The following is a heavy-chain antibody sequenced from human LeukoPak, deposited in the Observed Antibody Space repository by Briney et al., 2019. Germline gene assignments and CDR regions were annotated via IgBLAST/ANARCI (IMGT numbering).Heavy chain of an antibody. CDR3: PRSPLYGMDV. CDR2: IKQDESEK. CDR1: GFTFSNYW. J-gene: IGHJ6*02. Sequence: GGSLRLSCVGSGFTFSNYWMTWVRQAPGKGLEWVANIKQDESEKYYGDSVKGRFTISRDNAKNSLYLQMNSLRVEDTAVYYCPRSPLYGMDVWGQGTTVTVAS. V-gene: IGHV3-7*01.